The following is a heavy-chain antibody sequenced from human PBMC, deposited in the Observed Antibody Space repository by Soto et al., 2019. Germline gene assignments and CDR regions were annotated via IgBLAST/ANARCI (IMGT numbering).Heavy chain of an antibody. CDR2: ISGGGTNT. CDR3: AKAFGYIYDHYYFDY. V-gene: IGHV3-23*01. CDR1: GFTFSSYA. D-gene: IGHD5-18*01. Sequence: EVQLLESGGGLVQPGGSLRLSCAASGFTFSSYAMRWVRQAPGKGLEWVSAISGGGTNTYYADSVKGRFTISRDDSKNTLFLQMNSLRAEDTAVYFCAKAFGYIYDHYYFDYWGQGTLVTVSS. J-gene: IGHJ4*02.